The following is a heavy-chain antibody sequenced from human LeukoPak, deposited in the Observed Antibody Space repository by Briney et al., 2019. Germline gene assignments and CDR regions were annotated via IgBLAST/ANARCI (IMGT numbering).Heavy chain of an antibody. Sequence: PGGSLRLSCAASGFTFRSYGMHWVRQAPGKGLEWVALISHDESNKYYADSVKGRFTVSRDNSKNTLYLQMNSLRPEDTAVYYCAKDGKYYDPVPDAFDIWGQGTMVTVSS. CDR3: AKDGKYYDPVPDAFDI. D-gene: IGHD3-22*01. CDR2: ISHDESNK. V-gene: IGHV3-30*18. J-gene: IGHJ3*02. CDR1: GFTFRSYG.